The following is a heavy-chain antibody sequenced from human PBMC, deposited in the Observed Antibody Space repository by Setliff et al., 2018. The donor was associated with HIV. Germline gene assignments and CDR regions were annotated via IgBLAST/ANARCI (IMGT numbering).Heavy chain of an antibody. V-gene: IGHV4-38-2*01. CDR2: IYHSGNT. CDR1: GYSISSGYY. CDR3: AGGVGSAAGIDY. D-gene: IGHD6-13*01. Sequence: SETLSLTCAVSGYSISSGYYWGWIRQPPGKGLEWIGNIYHSGNTYYNPSLKSRVTISVDTSKDQFSLKLSSVTAADTAVYYCAGGVGSAAGIDYWGQGTLVTVSS. J-gene: IGHJ4*02.